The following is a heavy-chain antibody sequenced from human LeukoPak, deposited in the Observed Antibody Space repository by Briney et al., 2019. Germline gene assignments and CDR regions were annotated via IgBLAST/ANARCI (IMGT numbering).Heavy chain of an antibody. Sequence: GESLKISCKGSGYSFTSYWIGWVRQMPGKGLDWMGIIYPGDSDTRYSPSFQGQVTISADKSISTAYLQWSSLKASDTAMYYCASWNYYDSSGDAFDIWGQGTMVTVSS. D-gene: IGHD3-22*01. CDR1: GYSFTSYW. CDR3: ASWNYYDSSGDAFDI. CDR2: IYPGDSDT. J-gene: IGHJ3*02. V-gene: IGHV5-51*01.